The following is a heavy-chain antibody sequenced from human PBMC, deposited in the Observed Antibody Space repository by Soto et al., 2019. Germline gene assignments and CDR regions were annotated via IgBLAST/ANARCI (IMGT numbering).Heavy chain of an antibody. CDR2: ISYDGSNK. CDR1: GFTFSSYA. J-gene: IGHJ4*02. Sequence: GGSLRLSCAASGFTFSSYAMHWVRQAPGKGLEWVAVISYDGSNKYYADSVKGRFTISRDNSKNTLYLQMNSLRAEDTAVYYCARDPDIVVVPAAIHEYYFDYWGQGTLVTVSS. CDR3: ARDPDIVVVPAAIHEYYFDY. D-gene: IGHD2-2*01. V-gene: IGHV3-30-3*01.